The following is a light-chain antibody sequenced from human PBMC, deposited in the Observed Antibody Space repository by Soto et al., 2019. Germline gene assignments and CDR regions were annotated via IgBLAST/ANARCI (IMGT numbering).Light chain of an antibody. Sequence: QSVLTQPASVSGSPGQSITISCTGTSSDVGRYNYVSWYQQHPGKAPKLMIYEVSNRPSGVSNRFSGSKSGNTASLTISGLQAEDEADYYCSSYTSGSTWVFGGGTKVTVL. CDR1: SSDVGRYNY. J-gene: IGLJ3*02. V-gene: IGLV2-14*01. CDR3: SSYTSGSTWV. CDR2: EVS.